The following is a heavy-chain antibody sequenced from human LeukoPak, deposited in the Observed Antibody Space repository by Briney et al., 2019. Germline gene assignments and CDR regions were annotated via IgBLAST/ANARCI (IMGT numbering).Heavy chain of an antibody. CDR3: AKGGSNNWSFDN. CDR1: GFTFSIYG. V-gene: IGHV3-30*02. D-gene: IGHD1-1*01. CDR2: IRYDGNKK. Sequence: GGSLRLSCAASGFTFSIYGMQWVRQAPGKGLEWVAFIRYDGNKKYFADSVKGRFTISRDNSKNTLYLQMNSLRTEDTAVYYCAKGGSNNWSFDNWGQGTLVTVSS. J-gene: IGHJ4*02.